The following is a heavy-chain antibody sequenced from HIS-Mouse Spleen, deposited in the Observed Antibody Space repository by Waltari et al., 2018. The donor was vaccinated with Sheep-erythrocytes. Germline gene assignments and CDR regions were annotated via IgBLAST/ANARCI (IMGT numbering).Heavy chain of an antibody. CDR1: GFTFSNAW. D-gene: IGHD5-12*01. Sequence: EVQLVESGGGLVKPGGSLRLSCAASGFTFSNAWMSWVRQAPGKGLEWVGRIKSKTDGGTTDYAAPVKGRFTISRDDSKNTLYLQMNSLKTEDIAVYYCTSSGEMATNYYYYGMDVWGQGTTVTVSS. CDR3: TSSGEMATNYYYYGMDV. CDR2: IKSKTDGGTT. V-gene: IGHV3-15*01. J-gene: IGHJ6*02.